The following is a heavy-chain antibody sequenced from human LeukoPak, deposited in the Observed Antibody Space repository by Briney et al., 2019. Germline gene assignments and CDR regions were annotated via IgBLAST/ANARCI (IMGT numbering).Heavy chain of an antibody. J-gene: IGHJ4*02. CDR3: ARDRGTWNDDGFDY. V-gene: IGHV4-38-2*02. CDR2: VYHSGKT. D-gene: IGHD1-1*01. CDR1: GYSISSGYY. Sequence: SETLSLTCTVSGYSISSGYYWGWIRQPPGKGLEWIGSVYHSGKTYYNPALESRITISVDTSKNQFSLKLSSVTAADTAVYYCARDRGTWNDDGFDYWGQGTLVTVSS.